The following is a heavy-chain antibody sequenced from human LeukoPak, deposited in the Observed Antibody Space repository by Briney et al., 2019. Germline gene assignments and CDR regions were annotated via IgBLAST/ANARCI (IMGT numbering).Heavy chain of an antibody. CDR1: DYTFTSYG. V-gene: IGHV1-69*04. J-gene: IGHJ4*02. CDR2: IIPILGIA. D-gene: IGHD3-22*01. Sequence: SVKVSCKGSDYTFTSYGISWVRQAPGQGLEWMGRIIPILGIANYAQKFQGRVTITADKSTSTAYMELSSLRSEDTAVYYCARSLQYYYDSSGYYLSYDYWGQGTLVTVSS. CDR3: ARSLQYYYDSSGYYLSYDY.